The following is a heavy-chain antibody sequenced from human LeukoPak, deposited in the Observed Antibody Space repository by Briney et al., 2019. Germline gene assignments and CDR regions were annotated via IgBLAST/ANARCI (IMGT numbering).Heavy chain of an antibody. Sequence: GGSLRFSCAASGFTFSSYSMNWVRQAPGKGLEWVSSISSSSSYIYYADSVKGRFTISRDNAKNSLYLQMNSLRAEDTAVYYCARETDYGDYVDYWGQGTLVTVSS. CDR1: GFTFSSYS. CDR3: ARETDYGDYVDY. V-gene: IGHV3-21*01. D-gene: IGHD4-17*01. J-gene: IGHJ4*02. CDR2: ISSSSSYI.